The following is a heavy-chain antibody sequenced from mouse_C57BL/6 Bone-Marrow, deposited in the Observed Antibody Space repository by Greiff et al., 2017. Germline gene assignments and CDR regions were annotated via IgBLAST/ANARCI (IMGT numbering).Heavy chain of an antibody. CDR2: ITPRSGNP. Sequence: VQLQQSGAELARPGASVKLSCKASGYTFPSFGISWVKQRTGQGLEWIGEITPRSGNPYYNEKLKGKATLIADKSSSTAYMELRRLASADSAVYFWARARPITTVVAPFAYWGQGTLVTVSA. CDR1: GYTFPSFG. V-gene: IGHV1-81*01. J-gene: IGHJ3*01. D-gene: IGHD1-1*01. CDR3: ARARPITTVVAPFAY.